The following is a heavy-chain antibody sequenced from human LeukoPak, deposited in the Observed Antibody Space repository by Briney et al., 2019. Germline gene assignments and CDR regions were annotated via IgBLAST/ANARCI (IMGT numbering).Heavy chain of an antibody. CDR1: GGSISSGGYY. D-gene: IGHD7-27*01. CDR2: IYYSGST. CDR3: ARSGRLGSACYFDY. J-gene: IGHJ4*02. V-gene: IGHV4-31*03. Sequence: SETLSLTCTVSGGSISSGGYYWSWIRQHPGKGLEWIGYIYYSGSTYYNPSLKSRVTISVDTSKNQFSLKLSSVTAADTAVYYCARSGRLGSACYFDYWGQGTLVTVSS.